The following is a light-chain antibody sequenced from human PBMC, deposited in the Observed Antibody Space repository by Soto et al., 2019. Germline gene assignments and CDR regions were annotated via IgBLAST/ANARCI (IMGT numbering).Light chain of an antibody. CDR1: SSNIGAGYD. CDR3: QSYDSSLSAWV. CDR2: GYN. V-gene: IGLV1-40*01. Sequence: QSVLTQPPSVSGAPGQRVTISCTGSSSNIGAGYDVHWYQQLPGTAPKLLVYGYNNRPSWVPDRFSVSKSGTSASLTITGLQTEDEADYYCQSYDSSLSAWVFGGGTKLTVL. J-gene: IGLJ2*01.